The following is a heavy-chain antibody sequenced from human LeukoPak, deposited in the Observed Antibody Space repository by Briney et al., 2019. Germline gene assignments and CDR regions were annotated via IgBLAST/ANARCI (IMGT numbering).Heavy chain of an antibody. CDR2: ISGSGGST. Sequence: GGSLRLSCAASGFTFSSYGMSWVRQAPGKGLEWVSAISGSGGSTYYADSVKGRFTISRDNSKNTLYLQMNSLRVDDTAQYYCASGLLTSTSCYPYFETWGPGTLVTVSS. CDR1: GFTFSSYG. D-gene: IGHD2-2*01. CDR3: ASGLLTSTSCYPYFET. V-gene: IGHV3-23*01. J-gene: IGHJ5*02.